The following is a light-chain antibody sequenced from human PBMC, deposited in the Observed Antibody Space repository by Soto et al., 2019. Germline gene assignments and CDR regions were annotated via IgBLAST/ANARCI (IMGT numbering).Light chain of an antibody. V-gene: IGLV1-51*01. J-gene: IGLJ1*01. CDR3: GSWDSSLTANV. CDR1: TSNGANNF. CDR2: DDI. Sequence: QALRSQAPGVSAAPGQTATISCSGTTSNGANNFVSWYQQLPGKAPKLRSYDDIRRPSGIPDRFSGSKSGTSATLGITGLQTGDEADYCCGSWDSSLTANVFGTGTKVTVL.